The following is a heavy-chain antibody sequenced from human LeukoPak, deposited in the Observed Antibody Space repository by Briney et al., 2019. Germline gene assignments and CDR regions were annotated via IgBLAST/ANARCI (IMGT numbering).Heavy chain of an antibody. D-gene: IGHD3-10*01. CDR2: ISYDGSNK. J-gene: IGHJ4*02. V-gene: IGHV3-30*18. CDR3: ANYNGLGPRGYFDY. CDR1: GFTFSSYG. Sequence: GGSLRLSCAASGFTFSSYGMHWVRQAPGKGLEWVAVISYDGSNKYYADSVKGRFTISRDNSKNTLYLQMDSLRAEDTAVYYCANYNGLGPRGYFDYWGQGTLVTVSS.